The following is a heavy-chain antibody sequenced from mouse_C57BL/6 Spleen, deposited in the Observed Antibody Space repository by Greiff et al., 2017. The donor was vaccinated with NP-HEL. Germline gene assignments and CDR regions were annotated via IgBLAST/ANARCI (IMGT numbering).Heavy chain of an antibody. D-gene: IGHD2-1*01. Sequence: VQLQQSGPELVKPGASVKISCKASGYAFSSSWMNWAKQRPGKGLEWIGRIYPGDGDTNYNGKFKGKATLTADKSSSTAYMQLSSLTSEDTAVYYCASTETSFAYWGQGTRVTVSA. CDR3: ASTETSFAY. CDR2: IYPGDGDT. V-gene: IGHV1-82*01. CDR1: GYAFSSSW. J-gene: IGHJ3*01.